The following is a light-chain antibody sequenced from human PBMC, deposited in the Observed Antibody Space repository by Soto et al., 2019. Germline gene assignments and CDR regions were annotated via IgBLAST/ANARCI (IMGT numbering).Light chain of an antibody. Sequence: DIQMTQSPSPLSSSLGERVTITCRASQGISKHLAWYQHKPGKAPRLLIYAASTLQSGVPSRFSGSGSGTDFTLTISSLQPEDVATYYCQNYKGAPLTFGQGTKVEIK. V-gene: IGKV1-27*01. CDR1: QGISKH. CDR2: AAS. J-gene: IGKJ1*01. CDR3: QNYKGAPLT.